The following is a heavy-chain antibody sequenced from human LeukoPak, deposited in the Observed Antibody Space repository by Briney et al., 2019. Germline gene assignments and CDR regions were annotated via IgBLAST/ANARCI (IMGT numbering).Heavy chain of an antibody. Sequence: GGSLRLSCAASGFTFSSSAMSWVRQAPGKGLEWVSATSNNGGYTYYADSVQGRFTISRDNSKSTLCLQMNSLRAEDTAVYYCAKAEWELPTYYWGQGTLVTVSS. J-gene: IGHJ4*02. D-gene: IGHD1-26*01. CDR3: AKAEWELPTYY. V-gene: IGHV3-23*01. CDR2: TSNNGGYT. CDR1: GFTFSSSA.